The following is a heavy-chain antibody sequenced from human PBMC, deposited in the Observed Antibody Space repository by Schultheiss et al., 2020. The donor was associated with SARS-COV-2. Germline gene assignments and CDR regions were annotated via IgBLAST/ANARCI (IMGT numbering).Heavy chain of an antibody. D-gene: IGHD4-11*01. CDR1: GYTFTGYY. V-gene: IGHV1-18*04. CDR2: ISAYNGNT. Sequence: ASVKVSCKASGYTFTGYYMHWVRQAPGQGLEWMGWISAYNGNTNYAQKLQGRVTMTTDTSTSTAYMELSSLRSEDTAVYYCARGPTMTTDYWGQGTLVTVSS. CDR3: ARGPTMTTDY. J-gene: IGHJ4*02.